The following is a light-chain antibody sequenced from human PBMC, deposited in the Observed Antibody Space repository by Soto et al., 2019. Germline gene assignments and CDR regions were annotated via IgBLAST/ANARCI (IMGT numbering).Light chain of an antibody. CDR1: QSISST. J-gene: IGKJ1*01. Sequence: EIVFTQSPYTLSVYTGERATLSCRASQSISSTHLVWYQQKPGQAPSLLIFGASSRATGIPDRFSGSGSGTEFTLTISSLQSEDFAVYYCQQYNNWLRTFGQGTKVDIK. CDR3: QQYNNWLRT. CDR2: GAS. V-gene: IGKV3D-15*01.